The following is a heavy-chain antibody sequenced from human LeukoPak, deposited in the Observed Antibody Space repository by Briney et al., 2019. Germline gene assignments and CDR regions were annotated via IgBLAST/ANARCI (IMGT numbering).Heavy chain of an antibody. CDR2: IIPIFGTA. Sequence: ASVKVSCKASGGTFSSYAIGWVRQAPGQGLEWMGGIIPIFGTANYAQKFQGRVTITADESTSTAYMELSSLRSEDTAVYYCASSDSSGYYYVLGDAFDIWGQGTMVTVSS. V-gene: IGHV1-69*13. J-gene: IGHJ3*02. CDR3: ASSDSSGYYYVLGDAFDI. D-gene: IGHD3-22*01. CDR1: GGTFSSYA.